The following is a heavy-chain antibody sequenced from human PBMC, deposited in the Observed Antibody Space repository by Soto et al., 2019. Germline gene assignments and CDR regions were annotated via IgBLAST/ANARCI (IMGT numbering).Heavy chain of an antibody. CDR2: ISYDGNYK. D-gene: IGHD3-16*01. CDR1: GFTFDHFG. CDR3: AKDGGDGYKLNWFDP. J-gene: IGHJ5*02. Sequence: QVQLVESGGGVVQPGRSLRLSCAASGFTFDHFGMHWVRQAPGKGLEWVAVISYDGNYKHYGDSVKGRFTVSRDTSQNTVYLEMNSPRPEVTEVYYCAKDGGDGYKLNWFDPWGQGTLVTVSS. V-gene: IGHV3-30*18.